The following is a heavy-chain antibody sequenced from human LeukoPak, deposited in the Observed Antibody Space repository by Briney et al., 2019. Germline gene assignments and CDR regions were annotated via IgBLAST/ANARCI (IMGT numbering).Heavy chain of an antibody. J-gene: IGHJ5*02. CDR2: INPNSGST. D-gene: IGHD2-15*01. CDR3: ARDQGCSGGSCYRWFDP. V-gene: IGHV1-2*02. CDR1: GYTFTGYY. Sequence: ASVKVSCKASGYTFTGYYMHWVRQAPGKGLEWMGWINPNSGSTNYEQKLQGRVTMTRDTSISTAYMELSRLRSDDTAVYYCARDQGCSGGSCYRWFDPWGQGTLVTVSS.